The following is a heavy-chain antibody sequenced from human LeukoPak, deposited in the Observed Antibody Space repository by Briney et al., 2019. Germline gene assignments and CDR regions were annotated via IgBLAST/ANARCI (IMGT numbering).Heavy chain of an antibody. CDR1: GYTFTGYY. D-gene: IGHD3-3*01. Sequence: ASVKVSCKASGYTFTGYYMHWVRQAPGQGLEWMGRINPNSGGTNYAQKFQGRVTMTRDTSISTAYMELSRLRSDDTAVYYCASRRYYDFWSGYYPRYYYYMDVWGKGTTVTVSS. J-gene: IGHJ6*03. CDR3: ASRRYYDFWSGYYPRYYYYMDV. CDR2: INPNSGGT. V-gene: IGHV1-2*06.